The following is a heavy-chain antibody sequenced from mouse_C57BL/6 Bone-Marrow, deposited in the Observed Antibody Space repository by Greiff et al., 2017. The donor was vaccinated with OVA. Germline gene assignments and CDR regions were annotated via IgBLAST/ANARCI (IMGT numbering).Heavy chain of an antibody. J-gene: IGHJ4*01. CDR3: EGCHYGMDD. V-gene: IGHV1-81*01. Sequence: LQESGAELARPGASVKLSCKASGYTFTSYGISWVKQRTGQGLEWIGEIHPRSGNTYYNEKFKGKATLTADKSSSTAYMELRSLKSEDSAVFFCEGCHYGMDDWGQGTSVTVSS. CDR1: GYTFTSYG. CDR2: IHPRSGNT. D-gene: IGHD3-3*01.